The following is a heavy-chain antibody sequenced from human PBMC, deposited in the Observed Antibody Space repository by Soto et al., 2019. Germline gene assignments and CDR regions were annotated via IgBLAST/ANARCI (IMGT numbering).Heavy chain of an antibody. Sequence: GGSLRLSCAASGFTFSNYGMHWVRQAPGKGLEWVAVMWYDGTNTYYADSVKGRFTISRDNSKNTLYLQMNSLRAEDTAVYYCARDEVATTTYDAFDIWGQGTMVTVSS. CDR1: GFTFSNYG. D-gene: IGHD5-12*01. V-gene: IGHV3-33*01. CDR3: ARDEVATTTYDAFDI. J-gene: IGHJ3*02. CDR2: MWYDGTNT.